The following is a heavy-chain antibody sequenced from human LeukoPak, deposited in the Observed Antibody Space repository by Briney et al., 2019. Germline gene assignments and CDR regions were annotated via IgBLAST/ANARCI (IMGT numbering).Heavy chain of an antibody. J-gene: IGHJ6*02. Sequence: GGSLRLSCAASGFTFSSCAMSWVRQAPGKGLEWVSAISGSGGSTYYPDSVKGRFTISRDNSKNTLYLQMNSLRAEDTAVFYCAKGSGYDSSRGMDVWGQGTTVTVSS. V-gene: IGHV3-23*01. CDR3: AKGSGYDSSRGMDV. D-gene: IGHD3-22*01. CDR2: ISGSGGST. CDR1: GFTFSSCA.